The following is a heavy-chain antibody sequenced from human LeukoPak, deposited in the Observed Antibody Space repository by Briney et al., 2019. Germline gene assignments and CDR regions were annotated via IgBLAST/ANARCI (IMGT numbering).Heavy chain of an antibody. D-gene: IGHD6-13*01. Sequence: GGSLRLSCAASGFTFSDHYMDWVRQAPGKGLEWVGRSRNKANSYTTEYATSVKGRFTISRDNAENSLYLQMNSLRAEDTAVYYCAGRPAAGRCFDYWGQGTLVTVSS. V-gene: IGHV3-72*01. CDR3: AGRPAAGRCFDY. CDR2: SRNKANSYTT. CDR1: GFTFSDHY. J-gene: IGHJ4*02.